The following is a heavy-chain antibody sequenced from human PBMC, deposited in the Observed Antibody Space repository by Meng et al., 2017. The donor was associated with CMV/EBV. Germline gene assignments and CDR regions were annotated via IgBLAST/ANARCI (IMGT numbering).Heavy chain of an antibody. CDR1: GGTVSSYT. CDR2: IIPVVGIA. CDR3: ARDRVYSSTWLGSPETDYFHNGLDV. Sequence: SVKVSCKASGGTVSSYTISWVRQAPGQGLEWMGRIIPVVGIANYAQKFQGRVTITADKPRSTAYMEPSSLRSDDTAVYYCARDRVYSSTWLGSPETDYFHNGLDVWGQGTAVTVSS. J-gene: IGHJ6*02. V-gene: IGHV1-69*04. D-gene: IGHD6-13*01.